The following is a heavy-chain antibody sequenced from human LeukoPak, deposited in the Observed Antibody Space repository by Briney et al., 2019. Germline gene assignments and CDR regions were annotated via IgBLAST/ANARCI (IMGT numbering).Heavy chain of an antibody. CDR2: IWYDASNK. V-gene: IGHV3-33*01. Sequence: TGGSLRLSCAASGISFRSYGMHWVRQAPGKGLEWVTFIWYDASNKYYAESVKGRFTISRDNSRNTVFLQMNSLRAEDTAVYYCARHIPFDCWGQGTLVTVSS. D-gene: IGHD2-21*01. CDR1: GISFRSYG. CDR3: ARHIPFDC. J-gene: IGHJ4*02.